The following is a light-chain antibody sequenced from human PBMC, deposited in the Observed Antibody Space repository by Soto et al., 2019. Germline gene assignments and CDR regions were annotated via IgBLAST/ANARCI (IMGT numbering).Light chain of an antibody. CDR2: KAS. CDR1: QSTSSW. CDR3: QHRSNWPPT. J-gene: IGKJ1*01. Sequence: DIQMTQSPSTLSASVGDRVTITCRASQSTSSWLAWYQQKPGKAPKLLIYKASSLESGVPSRFSGSGSGTEFTLTISSLQPDDFAVYYCQHRSNWPPTFGQGTKVDIK. V-gene: IGKV1-5*03.